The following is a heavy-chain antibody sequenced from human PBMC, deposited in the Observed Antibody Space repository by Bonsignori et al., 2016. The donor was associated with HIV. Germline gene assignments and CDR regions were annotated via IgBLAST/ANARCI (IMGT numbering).Heavy chain of an antibody. CDR3: AKAASVVGAYFDY. Sequence: EVQLVESGGVVVQPGGSLRLSCAASGFTFDNYDMHWVRQAPGKGLEWVSLISWDGSDTYYSDSVKGQFTVSRDNSRNSLYLQLHTLKPEDTALYYCAKAASVVGAYFDYWGQGTLVTVSS. CDR1: GFTFDNYD. CDR2: ISWDGSDT. V-gene: IGHV3-43D*04. J-gene: IGHJ4*02. D-gene: IGHD2-21*01.